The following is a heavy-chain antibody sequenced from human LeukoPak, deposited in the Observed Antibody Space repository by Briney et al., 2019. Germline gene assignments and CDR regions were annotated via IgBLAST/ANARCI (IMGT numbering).Heavy chain of an antibody. Sequence: GASVKVSCKASGYTFTAYYIHWVRQAPGQGLEWMGWINPNSGGTNYAQKFHGRVTMTRDTSITTAYMELSRLISDDTAVYYCARGRWLQVFDYWGQGTLVTVSS. D-gene: IGHD5-24*01. CDR1: GYTFTAYY. V-gene: IGHV1-2*02. CDR3: ARGRWLQVFDY. CDR2: INPNSGGT. J-gene: IGHJ4*02.